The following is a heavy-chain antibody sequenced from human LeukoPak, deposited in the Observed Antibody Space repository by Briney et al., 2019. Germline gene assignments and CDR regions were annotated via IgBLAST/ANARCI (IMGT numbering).Heavy chain of an antibody. D-gene: IGHD1-1*01. CDR2: ISAYNGNT. CDR3: ARDGAWNDIPKWFDP. J-gene: IGHJ5*02. CDR1: GYTFTSYG. Sequence: ASVKVSCKASGYTFTSYGISWVRQAPGQGLEWMGWISAYNGNTNYAQKLQGRVTMTTDTSTSTAYMELRSLRSDDTAVYYCARDGAWNDIPKWFDPWGQGTLVTVSS. V-gene: IGHV1-18*01.